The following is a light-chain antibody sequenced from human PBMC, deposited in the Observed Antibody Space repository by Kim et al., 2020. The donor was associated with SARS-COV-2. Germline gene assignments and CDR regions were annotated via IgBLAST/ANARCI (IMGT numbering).Light chain of an antibody. CDR3: QQYKDWPLT. Sequence: IVMTQSPATLSVSPWESATLSCRASQNLGTYLAWYQQKPGQAPRLLIYDISIRATGIRARFSGSGSGTEFTLTISSLQSEDSAVYYCQQYKDWPLTFGGGTKVDIK. CDR1: QNLGTY. J-gene: IGKJ4*01. V-gene: IGKV3-15*01. CDR2: DIS.